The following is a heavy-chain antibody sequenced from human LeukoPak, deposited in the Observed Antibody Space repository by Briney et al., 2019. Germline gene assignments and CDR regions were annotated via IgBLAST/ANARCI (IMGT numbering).Heavy chain of an antibody. J-gene: IGHJ6*03. Sequence: GGSLRLSCAASGFSFDDYGMSWVRQAQGKGLEWVSGINWNGGSTGYADSVKGRFTISRDNAKNSLSLQMNSLRVEDTALYYCARGGISIFGVVIYMDVWGKGTTVTVSS. CDR1: GFSFDDYG. V-gene: IGHV3-20*04. CDR2: INWNGGST. D-gene: IGHD3-3*01. CDR3: ARGGISIFGVVIYMDV.